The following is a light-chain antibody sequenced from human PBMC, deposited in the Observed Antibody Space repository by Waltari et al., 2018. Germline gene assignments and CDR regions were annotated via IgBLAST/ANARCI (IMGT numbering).Light chain of an antibody. V-gene: IGKV1-39*01. Sequence: DVLVTQSPSSLSASVGDRVTITCRASHYIANFLNWYQHMPGKAPRLLIHAASTLQPGVSPRFSGSTSGTDFILTIDNLHPEDFATYYCQQTYKSPPTFGPGTKVDV. CDR2: AAS. J-gene: IGKJ3*01. CDR1: HYIANF. CDR3: QQTYKSPPT.